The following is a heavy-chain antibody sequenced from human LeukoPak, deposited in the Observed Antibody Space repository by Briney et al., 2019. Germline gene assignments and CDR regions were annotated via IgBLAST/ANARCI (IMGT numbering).Heavy chain of an antibody. CDR2: MNPNSGNT. V-gene: IGHV1-8*03. D-gene: IGHD2-15*01. J-gene: IGHJ6*03. CDR1: GYTFTSYD. Sequence: ASVKVSCKASGYTFTSYDINWVRQATGQGLEWMGWMNPNSGNTGYAQKFQGRVTITRNTSISTAYVELSSLRSEDTAVYYCARGGGWWKGMDVWGKGTTVTVSS. CDR3: ARGGGWWKGMDV.